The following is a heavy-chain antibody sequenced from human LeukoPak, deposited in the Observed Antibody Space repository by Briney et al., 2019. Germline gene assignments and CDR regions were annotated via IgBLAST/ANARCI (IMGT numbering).Heavy chain of an antibody. CDR2: INQPANSQ. CDR1: GYTSRKYW. Sequence: PGGSPRLSCAASGYTSRKYWISWVPPAPGKGLEWVANINQPANSQNTVGSVKGRFTNSRDNDQNSLFLQMNGLRADDSAVYYCARVGYHHYGLDVWGQGTTVIVSS. V-gene: IGHV3-7*01. CDR3: ARVGYHHYGLDV. J-gene: IGHJ6*02.